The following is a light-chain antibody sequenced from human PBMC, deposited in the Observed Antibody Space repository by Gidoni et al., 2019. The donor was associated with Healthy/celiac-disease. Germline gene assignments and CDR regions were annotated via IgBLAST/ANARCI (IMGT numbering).Light chain of an antibody. CDR3: QQYNSYPWT. J-gene: IGKJ1*01. CDR2: DAS. V-gene: IGKV1-5*01. Sequence: DIQMTQSPSTLSASVGDRVTITCRASQSSSSWLAWYQQKPGKAPQLLIYDASSLESGVPSRCSGSGFGTEFTLTISSLQPDDFATYYCQQYNSYPWTFXXXTKVEIK. CDR1: QSSSSW.